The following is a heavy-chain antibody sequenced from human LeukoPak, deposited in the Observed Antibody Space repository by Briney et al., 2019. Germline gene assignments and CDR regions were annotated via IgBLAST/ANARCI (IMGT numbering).Heavy chain of an antibody. J-gene: IGHJ4*02. CDR3: AKSGGRQSYSSSWCFEL. Sequence: TGGSLRLSCAASGFTFSSYGMHWVRQAPGKGLEWVAVISYDGSNKYYADSVKGRFTISRDNYENTLYQQMNSLRAEDTAGYYCAKSGGRQSYSSSWCFELWGQRTLVTVPS. D-gene: IGHD6-13*01. V-gene: IGHV3-30*18. CDR2: ISYDGSNK. CDR1: GFTFSSYG.